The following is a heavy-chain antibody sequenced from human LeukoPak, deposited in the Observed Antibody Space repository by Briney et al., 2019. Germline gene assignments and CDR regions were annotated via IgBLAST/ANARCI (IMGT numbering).Heavy chain of an antibody. CDR1: GGSISSGDYY. Sequence: PSETLSLTCTVSGGSISSGDYYWSWIRQPPGMGLEWIGYIYYSGSTYYNPSLKSRVTISVDTSKNQFSLKLSSVTAADTAVYYCARVTYGSGSHGFDYWGQGTLVTVSS. CDR2: IYYSGST. CDR3: ARVTYGSGSHGFDY. V-gene: IGHV4-30-4*01. J-gene: IGHJ4*02. D-gene: IGHD3-10*01.